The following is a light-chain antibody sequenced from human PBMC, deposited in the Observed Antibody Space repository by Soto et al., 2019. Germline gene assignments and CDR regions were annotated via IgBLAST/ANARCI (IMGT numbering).Light chain of an antibody. CDR1: QRVSSN. CDR2: DAS. Sequence: EIVMTQAPATLSVSPGERATLSCRASQRVSSNLAWYQQKPGQAPRLLISDASNRATGIPARSSGSWSETDFTLTISSLEPEDSAVYYCQQRSNWPSLTFGEGTKVDIK. V-gene: IGKV3-11*01. CDR3: QQRSNWPSLT. J-gene: IGKJ4*01.